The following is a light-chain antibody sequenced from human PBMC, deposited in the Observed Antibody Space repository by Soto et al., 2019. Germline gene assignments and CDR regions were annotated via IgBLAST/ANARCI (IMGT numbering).Light chain of an antibody. CDR1: QSISSY. CDR3: QQSYSTPPT. V-gene: IGKV1-39*01. CDR2: AAS. J-gene: IGKJ1*01. Sequence: DIQMTQSPSSLSASVGDRVTITCRASQSISSYLSWYQQKPGKAPELLISAASSLQSGVPSRFSGSGSGTDFTLTISSLQPEDFATYYCQQSYSTPPTFGQGTKVEIK.